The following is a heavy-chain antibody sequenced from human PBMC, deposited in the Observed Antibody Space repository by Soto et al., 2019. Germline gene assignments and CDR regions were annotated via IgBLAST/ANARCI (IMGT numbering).Heavy chain of an antibody. Sequence: PGGSLRLSCAASGFTFSSYAMSWVRQAPGKGLEWVSSITGSGGHTYYADSVKGRFTISRDNSKNTLYLQMNSLRAEDTAVYYCAKTLGDFWSGYYIDYWGQGTLVTVSS. CDR2: ITGSGGHT. D-gene: IGHD3-3*01. CDR1: GFTFSSYA. J-gene: IGHJ4*02. CDR3: AKTLGDFWSGYYIDY. V-gene: IGHV3-23*01.